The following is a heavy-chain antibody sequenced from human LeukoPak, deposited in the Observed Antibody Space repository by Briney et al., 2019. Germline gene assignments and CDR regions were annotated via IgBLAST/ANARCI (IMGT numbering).Heavy chain of an antibody. CDR1: GGSISSSTFY. J-gene: IGHJ4*02. D-gene: IGHD6-25*01. V-gene: IGHV4-39*01. CDR2: ISYSGST. Sequence: PSETLSLTCTVSGGSISSSTFYWGWIRQPPGKGLEWIGISYSGSTYYNPSLKSRVTISVGTSKNQFSLKLSSVTAADTAVYYCARLDRGINAAHFDYWGQGTLVTVSS. CDR3: ARLDRGINAAHFDY.